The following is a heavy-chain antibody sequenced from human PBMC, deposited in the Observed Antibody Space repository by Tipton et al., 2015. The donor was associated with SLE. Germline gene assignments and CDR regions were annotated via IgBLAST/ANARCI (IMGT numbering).Heavy chain of an antibody. CDR2: ISAYNGNT. J-gene: IGHJ5*02. CDR1: GYTFTSYG. D-gene: IGHD2-2*01. CDR3: TRDAGGDIVVVPAALAWFDP. Sequence: QSGAEVKRPGASVKVSCKASGYTFTSYGISWVRQAPGQGLEWMGWISAYNGNTNYAQKLQDRVTLTTDTSTSTAYMELRSLRSDDTAVYYCTRDAGGDIVVVPAALAWFDPWGQGTLVTVSS. V-gene: IGHV1-18*01.